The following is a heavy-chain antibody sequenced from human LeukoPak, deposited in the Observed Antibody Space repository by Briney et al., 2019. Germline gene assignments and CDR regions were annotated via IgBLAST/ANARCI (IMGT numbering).Heavy chain of an antibody. CDR3: ARSYYSVWGSYRLFDY. V-gene: IGHV4-34*01. J-gene: IGHJ4*02. CDR1: GGSFSGYY. D-gene: IGHD3-16*02. Sequence: SETLSLTCAVYGGSFSGYYWSWIRQPPGKGLEWIGEINHSGSTNYNPSLKSRVTISVDTSKNQFSLKLSSVTAADTAVYYSARSYYSVWGSYRLFDYWGQGTLVTVSS. CDR2: INHSGST.